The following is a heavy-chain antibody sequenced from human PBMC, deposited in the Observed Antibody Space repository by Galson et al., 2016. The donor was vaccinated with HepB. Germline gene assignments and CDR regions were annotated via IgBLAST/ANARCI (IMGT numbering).Heavy chain of an antibody. CDR2: IWYDTSNQ. D-gene: IGHD1-26*01. CDR3: ARGVGSTEMSCSDY. V-gene: IGHV3-33*01. CDR1: GFTLDNHA. J-gene: IGHJ4*02. Sequence: SLRLSCAASGFTLDNHAMHWVRQPPGKGLEWAAAIWYDTSNQWYANYVMGRFAISRDNSQNTQYLQMGNLRAEDTATYYCARGVGSTEMSCSDYWGQGPLVTVSS.